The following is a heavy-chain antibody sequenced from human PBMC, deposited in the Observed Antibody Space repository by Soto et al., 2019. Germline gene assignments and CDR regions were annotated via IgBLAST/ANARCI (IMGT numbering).Heavy chain of an antibody. V-gene: IGHV4-30-4*01. J-gene: IGHJ4*02. Sequence: QVQLQESGPGLLKPSQTLSLSCTVSGGSVNSGDYYWSWIRQPPGKGLEWIGYIYYGGITSSNPSLKSRLTISIETSKNQFSLKLDSVTAADTAVYYCARQYGGYEYYFDYWGQGTLVTVSS. CDR1: GGSVNSGDYY. CDR3: ARQYGGYEYYFDY. CDR2: IYYGGIT. D-gene: IGHD5-12*01.